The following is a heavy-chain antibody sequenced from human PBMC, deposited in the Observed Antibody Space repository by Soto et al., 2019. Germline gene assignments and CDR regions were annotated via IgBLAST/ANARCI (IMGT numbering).Heavy chain of an antibody. J-gene: IGHJ6*02. CDR1: GGTFSSYT. D-gene: IGHD6-13*01. V-gene: IGHV1-69*02. Sequence: QVQLVQSGAAVKKPGSSVKVSCKASGGTFSSYTISWVRQAPGQGLEWMGRIIPILGIANYAQKFQGRVTITADKSTSTAYMELSSLRSEDTAVYYCAVSVPNTAAGKHYYYYGMDVWGQGTTVTVSS. CDR2: IIPILGIA. CDR3: AVSVPNTAAGKHYYYYGMDV.